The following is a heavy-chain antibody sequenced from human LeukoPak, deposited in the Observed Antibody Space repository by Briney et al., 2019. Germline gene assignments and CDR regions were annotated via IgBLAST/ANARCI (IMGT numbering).Heavy chain of an antibody. D-gene: IGHD1-26*01. CDR3: TTGGLVGATLDDAFDI. V-gene: IGHV3-15*01. CDR1: GLTFSSAW. Sequence: PGGSLRLSCAASGLTFSSAWMSWVRKAPGKGLGGVGRIKSKTDGGTTDYAAPVKGRFTISRDDSKNTLYLQMNSLKTEDTAVYYCTTGGLVGATLDDAFDIWAKGQWSPSLQ. CDR2: IKSKTDGGTT. J-gene: IGHJ3*02.